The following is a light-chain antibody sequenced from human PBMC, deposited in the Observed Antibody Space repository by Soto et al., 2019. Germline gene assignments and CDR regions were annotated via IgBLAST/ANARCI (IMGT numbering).Light chain of an antibody. J-gene: IGLJ3*02. Sequence: QAVVTQEPSFSVSPGGTVTLTCGLSSGSVSASYGPSWYQQTPGQAPRRLIYSAYTRSSGVPDRFSGSILGNKAALTITGAQADDESDDYCVLYLGSGIWVFGGGTQLTVL. CDR3: VLYLGSGIWV. CDR2: SAY. CDR1: SGSVSASYG. V-gene: IGLV8-61*01.